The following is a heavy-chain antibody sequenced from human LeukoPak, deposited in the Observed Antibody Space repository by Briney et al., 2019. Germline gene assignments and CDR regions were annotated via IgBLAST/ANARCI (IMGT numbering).Heavy chain of an antibody. Sequence: PSETLSLTCAVYGGSFSGYYWSWIRQPPGKGLEWIGEINHSGSTNYNPSLKSRVTISVDTSKNQFSLKLSSVTAADTAVYYCARGIHELRFLEWRSPHVDCFDYWGQGTLVTVSS. CDR2: INHSGST. D-gene: IGHD3-3*01. V-gene: IGHV4-34*01. J-gene: IGHJ4*02. CDR3: ARGIHELRFLEWRSPHVDCFDY. CDR1: GGSFSGYY.